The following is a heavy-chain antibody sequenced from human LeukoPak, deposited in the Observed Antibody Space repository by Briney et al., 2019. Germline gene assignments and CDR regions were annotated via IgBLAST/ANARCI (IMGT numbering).Heavy chain of an antibody. CDR2: MNPNSGNT. V-gene: IGHV1-8*03. Sequence: GASVKVSCKASGYTFTGHFMHWVRQAPGQGLEWMGWMNPNSGNTGYAQKFQGRVTITRNTSISTAYMELSSLRSEDTAVYYCARGVYYMDVWGKGTTVTVSS. CDR1: GYTFTGHF. CDR3: ARGVYYMDV. J-gene: IGHJ6*03.